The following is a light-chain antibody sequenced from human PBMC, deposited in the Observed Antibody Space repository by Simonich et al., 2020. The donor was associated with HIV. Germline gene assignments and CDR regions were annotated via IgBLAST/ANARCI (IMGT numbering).Light chain of an antibody. CDR2: EDN. J-gene: IGLJ2*01. CDR3: QSYDSSNHVV. CDR1: SASIASNY. Sequence: NFMLTQPHSVSESPGKTITISCTRSSASIASNYVQWYQQRPGSAPTTVIYEDNQRPSGVPDRFSGSIDRSSNSASLTISGLKTEDEADYYCQSYDSSNHVVFGGGTKLTVL. V-gene: IGLV6-57*03.